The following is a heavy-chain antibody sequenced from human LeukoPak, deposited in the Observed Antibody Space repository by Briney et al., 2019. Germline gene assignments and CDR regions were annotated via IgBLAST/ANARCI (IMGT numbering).Heavy chain of an antibody. CDR3: ARDKGYCRGGRCYWFDY. D-gene: IGHD2-15*01. Sequence: GAPVKVSCKASGGTFSSYAISWVRQAPRQGLEWMGGIIPIFGTANYAQKFQGRVTITTDESTSTAYMELSSLRSEDTAVYYCARDKGYCRGGRCYWFDYWGQGTLVTVSS. V-gene: IGHV1-69*05. CDR1: GGTFSSYA. J-gene: IGHJ4*02. CDR2: IIPIFGTA.